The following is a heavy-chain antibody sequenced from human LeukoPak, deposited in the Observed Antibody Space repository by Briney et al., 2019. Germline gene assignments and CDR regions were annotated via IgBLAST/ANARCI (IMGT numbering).Heavy chain of an antibody. CDR3: ARLQPAGGTDH. Sequence: PGGSLRLSCAASKFPFSSYPMIWVRQVPGKGLQWVSSIAATGAYTYYTDSVKGRFTISRDNFKSTLYLQMNSLRAEDTAIYYCARLQPAGGTDHWGQGTLVTVSS. CDR2: IAATGAYT. V-gene: IGHV3-23*01. D-gene: IGHD6-13*01. J-gene: IGHJ4*02. CDR1: KFPFSSYP.